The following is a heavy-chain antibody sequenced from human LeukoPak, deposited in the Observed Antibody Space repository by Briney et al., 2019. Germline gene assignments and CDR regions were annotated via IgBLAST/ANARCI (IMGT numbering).Heavy chain of an antibody. CDR1: GGSISSGNNY. J-gene: IGHJ2*01. D-gene: IGHD5-24*01. CDR3: ARGLVEMATRYFDL. Sequence: SETLSLTCTVSGGSISSGNNYWSWIRQHPGKGLEWMGYIYYTGSSHYNPSLKSRLTISVDTSKNQFSLRLNSVTAADTAVYYCARGLVEMATRYFDLWGRGTLVTVSS. CDR2: IYYTGSS. V-gene: IGHV4-31*03.